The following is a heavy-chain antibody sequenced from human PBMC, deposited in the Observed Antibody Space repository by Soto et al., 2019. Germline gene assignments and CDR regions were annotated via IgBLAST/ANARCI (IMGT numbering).Heavy chain of an antibody. V-gene: IGHV3-9*01. D-gene: IGHD3-22*01. CDR3: AKGGTHYYDTSRGDAFDI. J-gene: IGHJ3*02. CDR2: ISWNSGSI. Sequence: GGSLRLSCAASGFTCDDYAMHWVRQAPGKGLEWVSGISWNSGSIGYADSVKGRFTISRDNAKNSLYLQMNSLRAEDTALYYCAKGGTHYYDTSRGDAFDIWGQGTMVTVSS. CDR1: GFTCDDYA.